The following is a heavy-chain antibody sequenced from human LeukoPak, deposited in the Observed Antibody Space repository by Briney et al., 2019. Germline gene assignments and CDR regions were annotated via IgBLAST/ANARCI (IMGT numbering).Heavy chain of an antibody. CDR2: IYYSGST. CDR1: GGSISSSSYY. CDR3: AMAKVLGIAVAGTIAGMTKGSFDP. J-gene: IGHJ5*02. V-gene: IGHV4-39*07. Sequence: SDTLSLTCTVSGGSISSSSYYWGWIRQPPGKGLEWIGRIYYSGSTYYNQSLKSRVTISVDTSKNQFSLKLSSVTAADTAVYYCAMAKVLGIAVAGTIAGMTKGSFDPWGQATLVTVSS. D-gene: IGHD6-19*01.